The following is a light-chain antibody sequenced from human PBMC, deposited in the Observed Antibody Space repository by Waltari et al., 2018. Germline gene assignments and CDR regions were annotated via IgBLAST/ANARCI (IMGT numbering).Light chain of an antibody. CDR3: AAWDDSLHAYV. V-gene: IGLV1-44*01. CDR2: SHH. CDR1: DSNVAVHP. Sequence: QSFLTQPPSASGTPGQKVTIPCSGSDSNVAVHPVPWYKQFPETAPKPLISSHHQRPSGVPDRFSGSKSGTSASLSISGLQSADEAVYYCAAWDDSLHAYVFGAGTEVTV. J-gene: IGLJ1*01.